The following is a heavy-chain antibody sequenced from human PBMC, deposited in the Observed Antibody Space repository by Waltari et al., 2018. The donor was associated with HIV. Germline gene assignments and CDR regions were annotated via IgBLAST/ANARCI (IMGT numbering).Heavy chain of an antibody. J-gene: IGHJ4*02. CDR3: AAEYCSGGSCYEGAGY. CDR2: IVVGSGNT. Sequence: QLQLVPSGPERKKPGPTVTVSCMAYGFTFTSSAVQWVRRARGHRLEWIGWIVVGSGNTNYAQKFQERVTITRDMSTSTAYMELSSLRSEDTAVYYCAAEYCSGGSCYEGAGYWGQGTLVTVSS. V-gene: IGHV1-58*01. CDR1: GFTFTSSA. D-gene: IGHD2-15*01.